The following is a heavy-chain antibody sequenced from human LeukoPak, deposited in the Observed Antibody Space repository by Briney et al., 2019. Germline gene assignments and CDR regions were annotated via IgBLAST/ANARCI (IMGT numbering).Heavy chain of an antibody. J-gene: IGHJ3*02. CDR3: ARDLFYYYDSSGYAFDI. Sequence: SETLSLTCTVSGGSISSYYWSWIRQPPGMGLEWIGYIYYSGSTNYNPSLKSRVTISVDTSKNQFSLKLSSVTAADTAVYYCARDLFYYYDSSGYAFDIWGQGTMVTVSS. V-gene: IGHV4-59*01. D-gene: IGHD3-22*01. CDR1: GGSISSYY. CDR2: IYYSGST.